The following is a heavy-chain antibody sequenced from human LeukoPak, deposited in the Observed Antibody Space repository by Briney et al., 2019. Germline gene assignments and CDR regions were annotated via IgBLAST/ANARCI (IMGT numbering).Heavy chain of an antibody. CDR2: VIPNSGAT. J-gene: IGHJ3*02. Sequence: ASVTVSFMTSGYTFTDYYMHWVRQAPGQGGEWMGWVIPNSGATSYAQKFQGRVTMTRDTSITTAYMELSRLTSDDTAVYYCARDHDYGGYDAPGVFDIWGQGTLVTVSA. CDR1: GYTFTDYY. CDR3: ARDHDYGGYDAPGVFDI. V-gene: IGHV1-2*02. D-gene: IGHD5-12*01.